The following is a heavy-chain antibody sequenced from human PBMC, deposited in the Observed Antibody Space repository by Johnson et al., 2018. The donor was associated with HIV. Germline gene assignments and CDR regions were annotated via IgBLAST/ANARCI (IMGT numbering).Heavy chain of an antibody. J-gene: IGHJ3*02. Sequence: VQLVESGGGVVRPGGSLRLSCAASGFTFSSYWMTWVRQAPGKGLEWVANIKEAGSEKYYVDSVKGRFTISSDNAKNSLVLQMNSLRAEDTAVYYCAKEGYYYDSKNDAFDIWGQGTMVTVSS. CDR2: IKEAGSEK. CDR3: AKEGYYYDSKNDAFDI. CDR1: GFTFSSYW. V-gene: IGHV3-7*01. D-gene: IGHD3-22*01.